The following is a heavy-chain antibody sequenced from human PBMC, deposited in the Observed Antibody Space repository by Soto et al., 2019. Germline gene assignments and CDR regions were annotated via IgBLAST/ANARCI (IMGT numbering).Heavy chain of an antibody. CDR3: AREENCSGGTCYSEYFHR. Sequence: ASVKVSCKASGYLFTAYSMHWVRLAPGQGLEWMGVVNPSGGSTKYAQNFQGRVTMTRDTSTTTIYMELSCLRSDDTAIYYCAREENCSGGTCYSEYFHRWGRGTLVTVSS. CDR2: VNPSGGST. D-gene: IGHD2-15*01. J-gene: IGHJ1*01. CDR1: GYLFTAYS. V-gene: IGHV1-46*01.